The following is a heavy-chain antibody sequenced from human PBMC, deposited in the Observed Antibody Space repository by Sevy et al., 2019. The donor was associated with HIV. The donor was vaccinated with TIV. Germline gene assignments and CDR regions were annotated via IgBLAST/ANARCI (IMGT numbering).Heavy chain of an antibody. CDR1: GFTVSSNY. Sequence: GGSLRLSCAASGFTVSSNYMTWVRQAPGKGLEWVSIIYSGGSSYYADSGKGRFTISRDNSKNTRYLQMNSLRAEDTAVYYCARSYSAYDFDYWGQGTLVTVSS. CDR3: ARSYSAYDFDY. D-gene: IGHD5-12*01. J-gene: IGHJ4*02. V-gene: IGHV3-53*01. CDR2: IYSGGSS.